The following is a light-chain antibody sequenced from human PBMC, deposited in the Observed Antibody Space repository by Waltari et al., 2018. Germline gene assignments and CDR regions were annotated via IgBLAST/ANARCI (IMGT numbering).Light chain of an antibody. Sequence: EIVLTQSPGTLSLSPGERVTLSCRASQSIGTFLAWYQQKPGQPPRLLIYGASIRGAGIPDRVSGSGSGTDFSLTISRLEPEDFAVYYCQHYVRLPVTFGQGTKVQIK. CDR3: QHYVRLPVT. CDR2: GAS. J-gene: IGKJ1*01. CDR1: QSIGTF. V-gene: IGKV3-20*01.